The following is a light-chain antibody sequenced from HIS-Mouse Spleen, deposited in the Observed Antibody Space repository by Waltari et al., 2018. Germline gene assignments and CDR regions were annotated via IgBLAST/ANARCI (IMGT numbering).Light chain of an antibody. CDR3: QAWDSSYSV. V-gene: IGLV3-1*01. Sequence: SYELTQPPSVSVSPGQTASITCSGAKLGDKFACWYQKKPGQSPVLVIYQDSKRPSGIPGRFSGSNSGNTATLTISGTQAMDEADYYCQAWDSSYSVFGGGTKLTVL. CDR1: KLGDKF. J-gene: IGLJ2*01. CDR2: QDS.